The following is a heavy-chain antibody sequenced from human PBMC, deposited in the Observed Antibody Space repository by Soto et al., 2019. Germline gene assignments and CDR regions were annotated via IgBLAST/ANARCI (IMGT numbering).Heavy chain of an antibody. Sequence: PSETLSLTCTVSSGSISSSSSYWGWIRQPPGKGLEWIGSIYYSGNTYYNPSLKSRVTISIDSSKTQFSLKLNSVTTADTAVYYCGAQDYFDYWCQGTLVTVSS. CDR2: IYYSGNT. CDR3: GAQDYFDY. CDR1: SGSISSSSSY. J-gene: IGHJ4*02. V-gene: IGHV4-39*01.